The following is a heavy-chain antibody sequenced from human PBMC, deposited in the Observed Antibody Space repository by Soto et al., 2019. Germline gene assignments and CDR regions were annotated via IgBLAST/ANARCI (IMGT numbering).Heavy chain of an antibody. J-gene: IGHJ3*01. CDR1: GYTFTSYD. Sequence: ASVKVSCKASGYTFTSYDINLVRQATVQVLELFVWINPNIFNTCYSQKFQGRITLTRSTSTITAYMELTSLSSEDTAVYYCARGINWGQGTMVTVSS. V-gene: IGHV1-8*01. CDR3: ARGIN. CDR2: INPNIFNT.